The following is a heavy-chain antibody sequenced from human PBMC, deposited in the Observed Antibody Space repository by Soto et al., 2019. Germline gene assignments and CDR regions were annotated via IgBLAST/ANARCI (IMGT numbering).Heavy chain of an antibody. CDR2: ISYDGSNK. Sequence: QVNLVESGGGVVQPGRSLRLSCAASGFTFSNYGMHWVRQAPGKGLEWVAVISYDGSNKYYADSVKGRFTISRDNSKNTVYLQINRLRAEDTAVYYCASQYYDILTGYQEVDYWGQGTLVTVSS. V-gene: IGHV3-30*03. D-gene: IGHD3-9*01. CDR1: GFTFSNYG. CDR3: ASQYYDILTGYQEVDY. J-gene: IGHJ4*02.